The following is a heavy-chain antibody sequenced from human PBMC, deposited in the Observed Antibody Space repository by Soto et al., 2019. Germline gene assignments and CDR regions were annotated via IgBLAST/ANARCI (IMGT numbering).Heavy chain of an antibody. J-gene: IGHJ6*02. V-gene: IGHV3-30-3*01. CDR3: ARDGWHYRGKDYYYYLMDV. D-gene: IGHD3-16*02. CDR1: GFTFSSYA. Sequence: GGSLRLSCAASGFTFSSYAMHWVRQAPGKGLEWVAVISYDGSNKYYADSVKGRFTISRDNSKNTLYLQMNSLRAEDTAVYYCARDGWHYRGKDYYYYLMDVWGQGTTVPVSS. CDR2: ISYDGSNK.